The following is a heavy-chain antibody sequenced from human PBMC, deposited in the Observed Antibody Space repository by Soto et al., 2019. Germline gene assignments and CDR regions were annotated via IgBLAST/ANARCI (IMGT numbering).Heavy chain of an antibody. CDR1: AFPLSDYY. D-gene: IGHD3-3*01. Sequence: PGGPVRLPCVASAFPLSDYYMSWIRQAPGKGLEWVSYISSSGSTIYYADSVKGRFTISRDNAKNSLYLQMNSLRAEDTAVYYCASCANXDFWSGYFYYYYMDVWGKGTTVTVSS. V-gene: IGHV3-11*01. J-gene: IGHJ6*03. CDR2: ISSSGSTI. CDR3: ASCANXDFWSGYFYYYYMDV.